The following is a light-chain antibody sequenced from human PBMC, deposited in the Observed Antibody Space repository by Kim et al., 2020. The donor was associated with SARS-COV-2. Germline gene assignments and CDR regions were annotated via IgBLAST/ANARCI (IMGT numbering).Light chain of an antibody. V-gene: IGKV3-15*01. CDR2: GAS. CDR1: QSVSSS. Sequence: EIVMTQSPATVSVSPGERATLSCRASQSVSSSLAWYQQKPGQAPRLLIYGASTRATGIPARFSGSGSGTEFTLTISSLQSEDFAVYYCQQYSNWPPLTFGGGTKLE. CDR3: QQYSNWPPLT. J-gene: IGKJ4*01.